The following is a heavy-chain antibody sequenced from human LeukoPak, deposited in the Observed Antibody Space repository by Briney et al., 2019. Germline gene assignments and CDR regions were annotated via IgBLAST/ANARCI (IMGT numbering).Heavy chain of an antibody. D-gene: IGHD3-22*01. CDR3: ARDPYTAYYDSSGYSFDY. CDR1: GYTFTSYY. Sequence: ASVTVSCKASGYTFTSYYMHWVRQAPGQGLEWMGIINPSGGSTSYAQKFQGRVTMTRDMSTSTVYMELSSLRSEDTAVYYCARDPYTAYYDSSGYSFDYWGQGTLVTVSS. V-gene: IGHV1-46*01. J-gene: IGHJ4*02. CDR2: INPSGGST.